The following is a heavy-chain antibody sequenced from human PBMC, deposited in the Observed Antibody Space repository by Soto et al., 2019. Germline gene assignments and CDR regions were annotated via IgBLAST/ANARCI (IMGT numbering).Heavy chain of an antibody. Sequence: SQTLSLTCVISGDSVSSNSGAWNWIRQSPSRGLEWLGRTYYRSRWSFDYALSVKSRLTIDPDTSKNQFSLHLDSLTPEDTAVYYCAGVTWLRGMDVGGQGTPVTVS. V-gene: IGHV6-1*01. D-gene: IGHD3-10*01. J-gene: IGHJ6*01. CDR3: AGVTWLRGMDV. CDR2: TYYRSRWSF. CDR1: GDSVSSNSGA.